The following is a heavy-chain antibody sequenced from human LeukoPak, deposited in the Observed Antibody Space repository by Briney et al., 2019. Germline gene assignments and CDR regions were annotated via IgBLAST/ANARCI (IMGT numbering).Heavy chain of an antibody. Sequence: KASETLSLTCTVSGGSISSYYWSWIRQPAEKGLGWIGRVHTSGSTNYNPSLKSRVTMSIDTSKNQFSLNLSSVTAADTAVYYCARAVGSSYCSGGSCYSCRFDPWGQGTQVTVSS. D-gene: IGHD2-15*01. V-gene: IGHV4-4*07. J-gene: IGHJ5*02. CDR1: GGSISSYY. CDR2: VHTSGST. CDR3: ARAVGSSYCSGGSCYSCRFDP.